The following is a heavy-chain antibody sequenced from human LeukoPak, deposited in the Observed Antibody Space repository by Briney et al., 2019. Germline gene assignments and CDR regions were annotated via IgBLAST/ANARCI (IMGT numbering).Heavy chain of an antibody. J-gene: IGHJ5*02. CDR2: IYYSGST. CDR3: ARDPRLNYDIWTGPRTKFDP. CDR1: GGSISSSSYY. D-gene: IGHD3-9*01. V-gene: IGHV4-39*07. Sequence: PSETLSLTCTVSGGSISSSSYYWGWIRQPPGKGLEWIGSIYYSGSTYYNPSLKRRVIISVDTSKNQFSLKLSSVTAADTAVYYCARDPRLNYDIWTGPRTKFDPWGQGTLVTVSS.